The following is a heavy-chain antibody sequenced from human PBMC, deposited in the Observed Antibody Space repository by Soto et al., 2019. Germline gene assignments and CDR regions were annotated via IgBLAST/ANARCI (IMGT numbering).Heavy chain of an antibody. V-gene: IGHV3-7*03. CDR2: IKPDGSAT. CDR1: GFTFGSYW. Sequence: PGGSLRLSCAVSGFTFGSYWMNWVRLIPGKGLEWVAYIKPDGSATYYADSVRGRFTISRDNSKNTLFLQMNSLRAEDTAIYYCAKKVNSGSGSQFFDYWGQGTLVTVSS. J-gene: IGHJ4*02. CDR3: AKKVNSGSGSQFFDY. D-gene: IGHD3-10*01.